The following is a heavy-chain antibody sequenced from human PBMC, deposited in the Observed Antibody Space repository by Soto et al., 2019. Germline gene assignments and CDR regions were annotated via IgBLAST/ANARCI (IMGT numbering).Heavy chain of an antibody. J-gene: IGHJ6*02. D-gene: IGHD2-2*01. Sequence: QVQLVESGGGVVQPGRSLRLSCAASGFTFSSYAMHWVRQAPGKGLEWVAVISYDGSNKYYADSVKGRFTISRDNSKNTLYLQMNSLRAEDTAVYYCARDEISTSCYVDAKCYYYGMDVWGQGTTVTVSS. CDR1: GFTFSSYA. V-gene: IGHV3-30-3*01. CDR3: ARDEISTSCYVDAKCYYYGMDV. CDR2: ISYDGSNK.